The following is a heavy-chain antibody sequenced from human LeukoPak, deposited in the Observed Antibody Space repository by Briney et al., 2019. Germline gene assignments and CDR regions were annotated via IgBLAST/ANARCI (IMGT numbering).Heavy chain of an antibody. CDR3: AKAAVDSSGYYPALYYFDY. CDR1: GFTFRSYW. CDR2: IKQDGSEK. J-gene: IGHJ4*02. Sequence: GGSLRLSCAASGFTFRSYWMSWVRQAPGKGLEWVANIKQDGSEKYYVDSVEGRFTISRDNAKNSLYLQMNSLRAEDTAVYYCAKAAVDSSGYYPALYYFDYWGQGTLVTVSS. V-gene: IGHV3-7*01. D-gene: IGHD3-22*01.